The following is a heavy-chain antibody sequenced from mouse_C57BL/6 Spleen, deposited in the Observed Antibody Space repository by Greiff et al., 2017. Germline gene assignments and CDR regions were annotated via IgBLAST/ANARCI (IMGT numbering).Heavy chain of an antibody. CDR1: GFTFSDYY. D-gene: IGHD4-1*01. CDR3: ARGWDVGADWYFDV. CDR2: INYDGSST. Sequence: EVMLVESEGGLVQPGSSMKLSCTASGFTFSDYYMAWVRQVPEKGLEWVANINYDGSSTYYLDSLKSRFIISRDNAKNILYLQMSSLKSEDTATDYCARGWDVGADWYFDVWGTGTTVTVSS. J-gene: IGHJ1*03. V-gene: IGHV5-16*01.